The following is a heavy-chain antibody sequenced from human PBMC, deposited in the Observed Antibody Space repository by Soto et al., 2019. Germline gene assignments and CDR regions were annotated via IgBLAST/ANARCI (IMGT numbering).Heavy chain of an antibody. V-gene: IGHV1-46*01. J-gene: IGHJ4*02. CDR1: GYTFTSYY. Sequence: ASVKVSCKTSGYTFTSYYIHWVRQAPGQGPEWMGIMNPSGGRTSYAQKFQGRVTMTTDTSTSTVYMELSSLRSEDTAVYYCARGSNDIDYWGQGTLVTVSS. D-gene: IGHD1-1*01. CDR2: MNPSGGRT. CDR3: ARGSNDIDY.